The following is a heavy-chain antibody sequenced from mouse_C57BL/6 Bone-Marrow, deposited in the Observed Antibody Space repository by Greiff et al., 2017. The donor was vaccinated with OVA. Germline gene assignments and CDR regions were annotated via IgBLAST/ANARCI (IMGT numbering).Heavy chain of an antibody. CDR2: IRSKSNNYAT. Sequence: EVQLVESGGGLVQPKGSLKLSCAASGFSFNTYAMNWVRQAPGKGLEWVARIRSKSNNYATYYAVSVKDRFTISRDDSESMLYLQMNNLKTEDTAMYYCVRLPIYDGYYGFAYWGQGTLVTVSA. CDR3: VRLPIYDGYYGFAY. J-gene: IGHJ3*01. D-gene: IGHD2-3*01. V-gene: IGHV10-1*01. CDR1: GFSFNTYA.